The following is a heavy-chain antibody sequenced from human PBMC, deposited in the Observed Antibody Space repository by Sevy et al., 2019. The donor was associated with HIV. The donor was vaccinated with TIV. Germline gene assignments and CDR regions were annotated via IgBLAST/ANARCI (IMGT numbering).Heavy chain of an antibody. J-gene: IGHJ6*02. D-gene: IGHD6-13*01. CDR1: GFTFSTYT. V-gene: IGHV3-23*01. CDR2: ISGSGGST. CDR3: AKGDSTFYGMDV. Sequence: GGSLRLSCAASGFTFSTYTMNWVRQAPGKGLEWVSAISGSGGSTYYADSVKGRFTISSDKSKNTLYLQMNNLRAEETAVYYCAKGDSTFYGMDVWGQGTTVTVSS.